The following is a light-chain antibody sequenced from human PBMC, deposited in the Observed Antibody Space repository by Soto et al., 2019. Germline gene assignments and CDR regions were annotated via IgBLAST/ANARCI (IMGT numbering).Light chain of an antibody. Sequence: EVVMTQSPAALSVSPGERATLSCRASQSVSTTLAWYQQKVGQAPRLLMYGASVRATGVPTRFSGSGSGTVFTLTISSLQSEDFAVYFCQHYHNWPPQFTFGGGTKVDIK. V-gene: IGKV3-15*01. CDR2: GAS. CDR1: QSVSTT. CDR3: QHYHNWPPQFT. J-gene: IGKJ4*01.